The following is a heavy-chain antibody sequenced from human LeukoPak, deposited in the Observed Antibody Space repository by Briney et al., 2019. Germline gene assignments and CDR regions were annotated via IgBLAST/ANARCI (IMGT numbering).Heavy chain of an antibody. D-gene: IGHD3-9*01. CDR3: ARVTHYDILTGYPFDY. J-gene: IGHJ4*02. V-gene: IGHV3-23*01. CDR1: GFTFSSYG. CDR2: ISGSGGST. Sequence: GGSLRLSCAASGFTFSSYGMSWVRQAPGKGLEWVSAISGSGGSTYYADSVKGRFTISRDNSKNTLYLQMNSLRAEDTAVYYCARVTHYDILTGYPFDYWGQGTLVTVSS.